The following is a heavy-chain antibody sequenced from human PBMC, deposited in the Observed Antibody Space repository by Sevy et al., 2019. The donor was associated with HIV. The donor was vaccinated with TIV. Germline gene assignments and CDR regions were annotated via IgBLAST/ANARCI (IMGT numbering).Heavy chain of an antibody. Sequence: GGSLRLSCAASGFTFSSYWMSWVRQAPGKGLEWVANIKQDGSEKYYVDSVKGRFTISGDNAKNSLYLQMNSLRAEDTAVYYCARDSITIFGVVQRGSGFDYWGQGTLVTVSS. J-gene: IGHJ4*02. D-gene: IGHD3-3*01. CDR1: GFTFSSYW. V-gene: IGHV3-7*01. CDR2: IKQDGSEK. CDR3: ARDSITIFGVVQRGSGFDY.